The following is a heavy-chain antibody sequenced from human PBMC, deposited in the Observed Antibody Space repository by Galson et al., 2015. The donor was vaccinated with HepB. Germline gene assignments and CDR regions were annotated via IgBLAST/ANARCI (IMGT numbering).Heavy chain of an antibody. J-gene: IGHJ6*03. D-gene: IGHD6-13*01. CDR2: ISYDGSNK. CDR3: AKDGRGSSWLTPYYYYCMDV. Sequence: SLRLSCAASGFTFSSYGMHWVRQAPGKGLEWVAVISYDGSNKYYADSVKGRFTISRDNSKNTLYLQMNSLRAEDTAVYYCAKDGRGSSWLTPYYYYCMDVWGKGTTVTVSS. V-gene: IGHV3-30*18. CDR1: GFTFSSYG.